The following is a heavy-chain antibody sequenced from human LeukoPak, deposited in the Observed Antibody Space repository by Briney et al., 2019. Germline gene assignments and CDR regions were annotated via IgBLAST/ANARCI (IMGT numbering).Heavy chain of an antibody. Sequence: GESLKISCKGSGYSFTSYWIAWVRQMPGKGLEWMGIIFPGDSDTRYSPSFQGQVTISADKSISTAYLQWSSLKASDTAMYYCARPYDSSDYPNFDCWGQGTLVTVSS. CDR1: GYSFTSYW. V-gene: IGHV5-51*01. D-gene: IGHD3-22*01. CDR3: ARPYDSSDYPNFDC. CDR2: IFPGDSDT. J-gene: IGHJ4*02.